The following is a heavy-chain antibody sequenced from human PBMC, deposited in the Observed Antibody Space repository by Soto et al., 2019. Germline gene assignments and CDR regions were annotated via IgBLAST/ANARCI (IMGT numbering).Heavy chain of an antibody. V-gene: IGHV4-39*01. J-gene: IGHJ5*02. CDR2: IYYSGST. D-gene: IGHD3-10*01. CDR1: GGSISSSSYY. CDR3: ASLWFGELFSQVWFDP. Sequence: PSETLSLTCTVSGGSISSSSYYWGWIRQPPGKGLEWIGSIYYSGSTYYNPSLKSRVTISVDTSKNQFSLKLSSVTAADTAVYYCASLWFGELFSQVWFDPWGQGTLVTVSS.